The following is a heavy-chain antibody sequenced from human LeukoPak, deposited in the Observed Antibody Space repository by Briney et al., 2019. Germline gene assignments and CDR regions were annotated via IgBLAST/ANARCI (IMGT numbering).Heavy chain of an antibody. CDR1: GVSMTSDC. CDR3: ARDRGIGYGPSDLDS. Sequence: SETLSLTCTASGVSMTSDCRTWIRQPPGKGLEWLGYVYHSGTSFYNPALKHRLTISIDTSKKQFSLNVVSVTTADTALYFCARDRGIGYGPSDLDSWGPGVLVTVSS. D-gene: IGHD3-10*01. J-gene: IGHJ4*02. V-gene: IGHV4-59*01. CDR2: VYHSGTS.